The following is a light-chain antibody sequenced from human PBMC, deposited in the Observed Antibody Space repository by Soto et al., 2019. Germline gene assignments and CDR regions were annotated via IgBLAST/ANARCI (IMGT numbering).Light chain of an antibody. Sequence: QAVVTQPPSVSGAPGQRVTISCTGSSSNIGAGYDVHWYQQLPGTAPKLLIYGNSNRPSGVPDRFSGSKSGTSASLAITGLKAEDEADYYCQSYDSSLSGQRVFGGGTQLTVL. V-gene: IGLV1-40*01. CDR1: SSNIGAGYD. CDR3: QSYDSSLSGQRV. J-gene: IGLJ2*01. CDR2: GNS.